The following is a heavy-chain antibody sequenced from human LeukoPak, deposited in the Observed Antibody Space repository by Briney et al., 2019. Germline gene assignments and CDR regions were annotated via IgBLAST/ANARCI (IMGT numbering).Heavy chain of an antibody. CDR1: GGSISSHY. CDR3: ARFVVVVAADAFDI. J-gene: IGHJ3*02. D-gene: IGHD2-15*01. CDR2: IYYSGST. Sequence: SETLSLTCTVSGGSISSHYWSWIRQPPGKGLEWIGYIYYSGSTNYNPSLQSRVTISVDTSKKQFSRKLSSVTSADTAVYYCARFVVVVAADAFDIWGQGTMVTVSS. V-gene: IGHV4-59*11.